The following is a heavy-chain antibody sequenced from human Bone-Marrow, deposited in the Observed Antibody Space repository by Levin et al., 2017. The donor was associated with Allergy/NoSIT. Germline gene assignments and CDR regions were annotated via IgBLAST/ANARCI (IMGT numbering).Heavy chain of an antibody. J-gene: IGHJ3*02. CDR3: AHLFITMIVAGPDAFDI. CDR2: IYWNDDK. D-gene: IGHD3-22*01. Sequence: SGPTLVKPTQTLTLTCTFSGFSLSTSGVGVGWIRQPPGKALEWLALIYWNDDKRYSPSLKSRLTITKDTSKNQVVLTMTNMDPVDTATYYCAHLFITMIVAGPDAFDIWGQGTMVTVSS. V-gene: IGHV2-5*01. CDR1: GFSLSTSGVG.